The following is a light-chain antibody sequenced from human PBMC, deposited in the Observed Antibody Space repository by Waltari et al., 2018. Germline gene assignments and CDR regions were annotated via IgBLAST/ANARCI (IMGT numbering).Light chain of an antibody. J-gene: IGLJ2*01. CDR3: SSYTSSSTLGVV. V-gene: IGLV2-14*03. CDR2: VVS. CDR1: SSDVGGYNY. Sequence: SALTQPASVSGSTGQSITISCTGTSSDVGGYNYVSWYQQHPGKSPKLMIYVVSNRPSGVSNRFSGSKSGNTASLTISGLQAEDEADYYCSSYTSSSTLGVVFGGGTKLTVL.